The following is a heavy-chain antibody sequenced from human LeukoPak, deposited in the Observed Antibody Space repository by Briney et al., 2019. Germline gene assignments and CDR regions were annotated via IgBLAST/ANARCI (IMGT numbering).Heavy chain of an antibody. Sequence: PSETLSLTCTVSGYSISSGYYWGWIRQPPGKGLEWIGSIYHSGSTYYNPSLKSRVTISVDTSKNQFSLKLSSVTAADTAVYYCARSNRPVGWATSMYYFDYWGQGTLVTVSS. CDR2: IYHSGST. D-gene: IGHD1-26*01. CDR3: ARSNRPVGWATSMYYFDY. J-gene: IGHJ4*02. V-gene: IGHV4-38-2*02. CDR1: GYSISSGYY.